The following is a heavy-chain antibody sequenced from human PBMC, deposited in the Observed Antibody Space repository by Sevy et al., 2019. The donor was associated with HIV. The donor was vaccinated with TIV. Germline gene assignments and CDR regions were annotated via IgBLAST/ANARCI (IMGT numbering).Heavy chain of an antibody. Sequence: GGSLRLSCAASGFTVSDNYMSWVRQAPGKGQEWVSVIYSDGSTYYADSVKGRFTISRDNSKNTLYLQMNSLRAEDTAVYYCANQASDYDSSGYLERDAFDIWGQGTMVTVSS. CDR1: GFTVSDNY. V-gene: IGHV3-53*01. D-gene: IGHD3-22*01. CDR2: IYSDGST. CDR3: ANQASDYDSSGYLERDAFDI. J-gene: IGHJ3*02.